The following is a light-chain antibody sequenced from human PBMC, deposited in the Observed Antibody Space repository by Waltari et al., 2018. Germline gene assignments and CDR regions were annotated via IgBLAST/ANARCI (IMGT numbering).Light chain of an antibody. V-gene: IGKV3-15*01. J-gene: IGKJ2*01. CDR2: RTS. Sequence: EIVMTQSPATLSVAPGERVTLSCRASRSLSDNFAWYQQKPGQAPRLLFYRTSTRATGVPARFSGSGSGTEITLTISSLQSEDFAVYYCQQYNSWPYTFGQGTKLEVK. CDR3: QQYNSWPYT. CDR1: RSLSDN.